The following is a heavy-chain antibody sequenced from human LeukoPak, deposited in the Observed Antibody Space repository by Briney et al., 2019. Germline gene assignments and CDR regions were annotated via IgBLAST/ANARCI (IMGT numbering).Heavy chain of an antibody. V-gene: IGHV1-46*01. J-gene: IGHJ4*02. CDR2: INPSGGST. D-gene: IGHD3-10*01. CDR3: ARVHYGSGSYPYYFDY. CDR1: GYTFTSYY. Sequence: ASVKVSCKASGYTFTSYYMHWVRQAPGQGLEWMGIINPSGGSTSYAQKFQGRVTMTRDMSTSTVYMELSSLRSEDTAVYYCARVHYGSGSYPYYFDYWGQGTLVTVSS.